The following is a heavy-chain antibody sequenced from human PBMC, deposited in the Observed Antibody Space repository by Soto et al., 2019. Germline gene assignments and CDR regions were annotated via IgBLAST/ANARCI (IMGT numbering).Heavy chain of an antibody. CDR2: FIRIFGTL. CDR3: ARFEQLVLH. V-gene: IGHV1-69*01. Sequence: QVQLVQSGAEVKKPGSSVKVSCKASGGNFSNFAISWVRQAPGQGLEWMGGFIRIFGTLNYAQRFQGRLTISADESTSTSYMELSRLTSEDTAVYYCARFEQLVLHWGQGTLVTVSS. J-gene: IGHJ1*01. D-gene: IGHD6-13*01. CDR1: GGNFSNFA.